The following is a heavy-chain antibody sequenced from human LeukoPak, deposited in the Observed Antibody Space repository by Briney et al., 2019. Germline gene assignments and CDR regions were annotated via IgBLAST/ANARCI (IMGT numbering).Heavy chain of an antibody. CDR1: GGSLNNFH. V-gene: IGHV4-59*01. D-gene: IGHD6-6*01. Sequence: SETLSLTCTVSGGSLNNFHWSWIRQAPGKGLVWIGYIYYSGFTNYDSSLKSRVTMSIDISKNQFSLKLTSVTAADMAVYYCVRGGEYSYLSPWGLDVWGQGTTVIVSS. CDR2: IYYSGFT. CDR3: VRGGEYSYLSPWGLDV. J-gene: IGHJ6*02.